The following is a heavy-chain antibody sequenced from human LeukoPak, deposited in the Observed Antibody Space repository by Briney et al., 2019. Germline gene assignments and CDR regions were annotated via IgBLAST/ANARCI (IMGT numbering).Heavy chain of an antibody. D-gene: IGHD3-22*01. J-gene: IGHJ3*02. Sequence: GGSLRLSCAASGVTVSSNYMSWVRQAPGKGLEWVSVIYSGGSTYHADSVKGRFTISRDNSKNTLYLQMNSLRAEDTAVYYCARGNFYGSSGWFAFDIWGQGTVVTVSS. V-gene: IGHV3-53*01. CDR3: ARGNFYGSSGWFAFDI. CDR1: GVTVSSNY. CDR2: IYSGGST.